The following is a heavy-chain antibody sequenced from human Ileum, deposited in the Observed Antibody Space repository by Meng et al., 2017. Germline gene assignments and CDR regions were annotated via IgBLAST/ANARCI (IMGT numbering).Heavy chain of an antibody. Sequence: SETLSLTCTVSGFSINTNYYWGWIRQPPGKGLEWIGNFHHSGTTNYNPSLKSRVTISVDTSKNQFSLKLNSVSVADTAVYYCTRATIWYSGGYWGQGTQVTVSS. J-gene: IGHJ4*02. V-gene: IGHV4-38-2*02. D-gene: IGHD1-26*01. CDR2: FHHSGTT. CDR3: TRATIWYSGGY. CDR1: GFSINTNYY.